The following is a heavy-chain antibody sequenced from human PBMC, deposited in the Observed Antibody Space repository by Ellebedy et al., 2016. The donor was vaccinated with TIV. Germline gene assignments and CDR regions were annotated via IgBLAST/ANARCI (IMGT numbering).Heavy chain of an antibody. CDR1: GYTFTSYA. D-gene: IGHD2-8*01. J-gene: IGHJ4*02. V-gene: IGHV1-3*01. CDR2: NNAGIGNT. CDR3: ARGVYAMGNFDY. Sequence: AASVKVSCKASGYTFTSYAIHWVRPPPAQRRDGMGWNNAGIGNTKYSQKFQGTVTITRDTPASIAYLELSSLRSEDTAVYYCARGVYAMGNFDYWGQGTLVTVSS.